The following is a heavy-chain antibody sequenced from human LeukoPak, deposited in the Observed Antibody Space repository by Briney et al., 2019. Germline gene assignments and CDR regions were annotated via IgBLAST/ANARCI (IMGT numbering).Heavy chain of an antibody. CDR3: ARSRTVLDYMDV. J-gene: IGHJ6*03. CDR2: IYYSGST. Sequence: SETLSLTCTVPGGSISSSSYYWGWIRQPPGKGLEWIGSIYYSGSTYYNPSLKSRVTISVDTSKNQFSLKLSSVTAADTAVYYCARSRTVLDYMDVWGKGTTVTVSS. D-gene: IGHD4-17*01. CDR1: GGSISSSSYY. V-gene: IGHV4-39*01.